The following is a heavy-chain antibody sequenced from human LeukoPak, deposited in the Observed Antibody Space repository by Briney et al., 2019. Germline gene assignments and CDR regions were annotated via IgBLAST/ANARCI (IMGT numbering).Heavy chain of an antibody. CDR3: AKDYSSSWYGFDY. CDR2: IRYDGSNE. Sequence: GGSLRLSCAASGFTFSSYAMHWVRQAPGKGLEWVAFIRYDGSNEYYADSVKGRFTISRDNSKNTLYLQMNSLEAEDTAVYYCAKDYSSSWYGFDYWGQGTLVTVSS. CDR1: GFTFSSYA. J-gene: IGHJ4*02. V-gene: IGHV3-30*02. D-gene: IGHD6-13*01.